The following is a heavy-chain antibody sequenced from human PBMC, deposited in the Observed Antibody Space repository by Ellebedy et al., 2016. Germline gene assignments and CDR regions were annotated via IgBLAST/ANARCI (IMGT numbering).Heavy chain of an antibody. CDR3: AREVAGIAVAGFDY. D-gene: IGHD6-19*01. J-gene: IGHJ4*02. CDR2: ISSSSSTI. CDR1: GFTFSSYS. V-gene: IGHV3-48*01. Sequence: GESLKISCAASGFTFSSYSMNWVRQAPGKGLEWVSYISSSSSTIYYADSVKGRFTIFRDNAKNSLYLQMNSLRAEDTAVYYCAREVAGIAVAGFDYWGQGTLVTVSS.